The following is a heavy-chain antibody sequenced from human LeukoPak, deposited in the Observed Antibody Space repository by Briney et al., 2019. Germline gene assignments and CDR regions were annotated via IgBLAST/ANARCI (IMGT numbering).Heavy chain of an antibody. D-gene: IGHD4-17*01. Sequence: SQTLSLTCTVSGGSISIDYWSCIPRPPGKGREGSGYIYYSGRTYYNPSLKSRMTISLETSKNQLALSLTSLTAPETAAFFIARGREYGDFFDTRGQG. J-gene: IGHJ6*01. CDR2: IYYSGRT. V-gene: IGHV4-59*12. CDR1: GGSISIDY. CDR3: ARGREYGDFFDT.